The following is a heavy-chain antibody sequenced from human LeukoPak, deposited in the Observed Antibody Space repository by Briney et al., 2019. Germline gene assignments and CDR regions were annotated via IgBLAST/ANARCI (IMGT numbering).Heavy chain of an antibody. CDR1: GYTFSSYG. J-gene: IGHJ4*02. V-gene: IGHV1-18*01. CDR3: ARDRGLRVHGPMGY. CDR2: ISAYNGNS. D-gene: IGHD5-24*01. Sequence: GASVKVSCKTSGYTFSSYGISWVRQAPGQGLEWMAWISAYNGNSNYVQKFQGRVSMTTDTPRSTAYMELSRLRSDDTAVYYCARDRGLRVHGPMGYWGQGTLVTVSS.